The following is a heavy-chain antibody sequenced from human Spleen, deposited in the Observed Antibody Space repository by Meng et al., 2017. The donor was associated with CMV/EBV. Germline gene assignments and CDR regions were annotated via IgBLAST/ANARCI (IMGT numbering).Heavy chain of an antibody. D-gene: IGHD3-9*01. V-gene: IGHV1-2*06. CDR1: GYSFTGYY. CDR2: IKPNSGGT. CDR3: ARGRSLQYFDWAIDY. Sequence: SGYSFTGYYMYWVRQAPGQGLEWMGRIKPNSGGTNYAQKFQGRVTMTRDTSISTAYMELSRLRSDDTAVYYCARGRSLQYFDWAIDYWGQGTLVTVSS. J-gene: IGHJ4*02.